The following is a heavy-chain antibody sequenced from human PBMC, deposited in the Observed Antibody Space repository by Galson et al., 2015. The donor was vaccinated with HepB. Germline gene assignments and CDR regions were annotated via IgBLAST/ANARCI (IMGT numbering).Heavy chain of an antibody. J-gene: IGHJ4*02. Sequence: SVKVSCKASGYTFTSYGISWVRQAPGQGLEWMGWISAYNGNTNYAQKLQGRVTMTTDTSTSTAYMELRSLRSDDTAVYYCARSLFFVVVPTAISPIFDYWGQGTLVTVSS. V-gene: IGHV1-18*01. CDR2: ISAYNGNT. CDR3: ARSLFFVVVPTAISPIFDY. D-gene: IGHD2-2*02. CDR1: GYTFTSYG.